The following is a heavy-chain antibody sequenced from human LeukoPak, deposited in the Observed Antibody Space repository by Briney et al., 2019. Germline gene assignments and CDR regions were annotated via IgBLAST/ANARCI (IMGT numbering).Heavy chain of an antibody. CDR3: AKHGYSYGYFDY. D-gene: IGHD5-18*01. V-gene: IGHV3-23*01. CDR1: GFTFSSYS. Sequence: GGSLRLSCAASGFTFSSYSMSWVRQAPGKGLEWVSAITGSGGSTYYADSVKDRFTISRDISGTTLYLQMNSLSAEDTAIYYCAKHGYSYGYFDYWGRGTLVTVSS. CDR2: ITGSGGST. J-gene: IGHJ4*02.